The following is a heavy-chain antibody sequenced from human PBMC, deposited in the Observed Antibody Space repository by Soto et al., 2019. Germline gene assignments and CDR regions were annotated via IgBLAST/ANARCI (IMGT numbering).Heavy chain of an antibody. J-gene: IGHJ3*02. CDR2: ISAYNGNT. CDR1: GYTFTSYG. D-gene: IGHD2-2*01. CDR3: ARDHPIVVVPAATFPI. Sequence: ASVKVSCTASGYTFTSYGISWVRQAPGQGLEWMGWISAYNGNTNYAQKLQGRVTMTTDTSTSTAYMELRSLRSDDTAVYYCARDHPIVVVPAATFPIWGQGTMVTVSS. V-gene: IGHV1-18*01.